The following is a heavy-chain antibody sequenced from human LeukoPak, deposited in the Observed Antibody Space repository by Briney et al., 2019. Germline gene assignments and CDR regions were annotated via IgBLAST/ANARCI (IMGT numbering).Heavy chain of an antibody. V-gene: IGHV1-46*01. Sequence: ASVKVSCKASGGTFSSYAISWVRQAPGQGLEWMGIINPSGGSTSYAQKFQGRVTMTRDTSTSTVYMELSSLRSEDTAVYYCATWEMATIPDYYYYYGMDVWGQGTTVTVSS. CDR2: INPSGGST. CDR1: GGTFSSYA. CDR3: ATWEMATIPDYYYYYGMDV. D-gene: IGHD5-24*01. J-gene: IGHJ6*02.